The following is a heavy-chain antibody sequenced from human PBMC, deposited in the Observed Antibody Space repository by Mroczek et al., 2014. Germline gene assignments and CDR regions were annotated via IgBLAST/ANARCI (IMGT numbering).Heavy chain of an antibody. Sequence: VQLVQSGGGLVQPGGSLRLSCAASGFAFTKYAMTWVRQASGRGLEWVSFISSSGGDTYYADSVKGRFTISKDNSKNTLYLQMNTLGAEDTAVYYCAKLEKSPGYQSTHYFDSWGQGTLVTVSS. CDR3: AKLEKSPGYQSTHYFDS. D-gene: IGHD3-16*02. CDR1: GFAFTKYA. V-gene: IGHV3-23*04. CDR2: ISSSGGDT. J-gene: IGHJ4*02.